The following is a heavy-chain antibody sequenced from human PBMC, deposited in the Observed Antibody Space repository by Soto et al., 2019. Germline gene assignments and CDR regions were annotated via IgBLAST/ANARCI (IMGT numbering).Heavy chain of an antibody. CDR2: IIPIFGTA. V-gene: IGHV1-69*06. CDR1: GGTFNNYV. Sequence: QVQLVQSGAEVKKPGSSVKVSCKASGGTFNNYVINWVRQAPGQGLEWMGGIIPIFGTANYAQKFQGRVRITADKSTSTAYMELNSVRSEDTAVYYCAGRCDSTSCLAHFDYWGQGTLVTVSS. J-gene: IGHJ4*02. D-gene: IGHD2-2*01. CDR3: AGRCDSTSCLAHFDY.